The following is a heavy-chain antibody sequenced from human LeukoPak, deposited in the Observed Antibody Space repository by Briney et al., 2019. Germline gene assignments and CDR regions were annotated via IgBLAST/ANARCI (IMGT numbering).Heavy chain of an antibody. V-gene: IGHV1-18*01. CDR2: ISSNSDNT. CDR3: ARDWGSIKVIADY. J-gene: IGHJ4*02. CDR1: GYTFTSYG. Sequence: ASVKVSCKATGYTFTSYGISWVRQAPAQGLEWMGWISSNSDNTNYAQKLQGRVTMTTDTSTSTAYMELRSLSSDDTALYFCARDWGSIKVIADYWGQGTLVTVSS. D-gene: IGHD7-27*01.